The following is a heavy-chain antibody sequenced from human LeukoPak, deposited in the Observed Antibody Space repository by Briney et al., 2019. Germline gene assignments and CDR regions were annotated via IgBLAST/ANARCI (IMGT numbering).Heavy chain of an antibody. V-gene: IGHV1-18*01. CDR2: ISTYNGNT. CDR1: GYTFASCG. Sequence: ASVKVSCKASGYTFASCGVTWVRQAPGQGLEWMGWISTYNGNTNYPQKLQGRVTVTTDTSTSTAYMELRSLRSDDTAVYYCASQMDSTIALPDYWGQGTLVTVSS. CDR3: ASQMDSTIALPDY. J-gene: IGHJ4*02. D-gene: IGHD2-8*01.